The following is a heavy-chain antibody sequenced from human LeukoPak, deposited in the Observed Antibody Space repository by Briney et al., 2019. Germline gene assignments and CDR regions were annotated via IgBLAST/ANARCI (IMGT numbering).Heavy chain of an antibody. CDR3: ARTKYNWNALDY. CDR2: INHSGST. D-gene: IGHD1-1*01. V-gene: IGHV4-34*01. CDR1: GGSFSGYY. J-gene: IGHJ4*02. Sequence: SETLSLTCAVYGGSFSGYYRSWIRQPPGKGLEWIGEINHSGSTNYNPSLKSRVTMSVDTSKNQFSLKLSSVTAADTAVYYCARTKYNWNALDYWGQGTLVTVSS.